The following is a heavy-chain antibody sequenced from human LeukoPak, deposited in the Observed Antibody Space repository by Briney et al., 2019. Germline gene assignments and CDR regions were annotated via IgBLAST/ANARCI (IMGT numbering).Heavy chain of an antibody. CDR1: VVTFKNYP. D-gene: IGHD2-15*01. CDR3: AKMVAATSTYHFDY. Sequence: GGSLRLSCTASVVTFKNYPMTWVRQAPGKGLEWVSSISGSGETTYFSDSVRGRFTLSRDKPKNTLYLQMNSLRAEDTAVYYCAKMVAATSTYHFDYWGQGTLVTVSS. V-gene: IGHV3-23*01. J-gene: IGHJ4*02. CDR2: ISGSGETT.